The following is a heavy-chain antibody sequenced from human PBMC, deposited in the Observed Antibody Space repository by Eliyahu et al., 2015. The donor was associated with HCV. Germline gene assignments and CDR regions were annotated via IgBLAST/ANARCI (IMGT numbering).Heavy chain of an antibody. CDR1: GXSFSGYX. CDR2: INHSGST. D-gene: IGHD2-2*01. J-gene: IGHJ6*02. V-gene: IGHV4-34*01. Sequence: QVQLQQWGAGLLKPSETLSLTCAVXGXSFSGYXXSWIRXPPGKGLEWIGEINHSGSTNYNPSLKSRVTISVDTSKNQFSLKLSSVTAADTAVYYCARVLGESCSSTSCYHYYYYYGMDVWGQGTTVTVSS. CDR3: ARVLGESCSSTSCYHYYYYYGMDV.